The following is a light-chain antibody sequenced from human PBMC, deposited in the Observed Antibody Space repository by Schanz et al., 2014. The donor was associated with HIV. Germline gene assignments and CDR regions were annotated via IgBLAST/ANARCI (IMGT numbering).Light chain of an antibody. CDR1: QSLTSAY. V-gene: IGKV3-11*01. Sequence: EIVMTQSPATLSVSPGERATLSCRASQSLTSAYLAWYRQKPGQPPTLLIHGAYNRATGIPVRFSGSGSGTDFTLTISSLEPEDFAVYYCQQRSNWPRTFGQGTKLEIK. CDR2: GAY. J-gene: IGKJ2*01. CDR3: QQRSNWPRT.